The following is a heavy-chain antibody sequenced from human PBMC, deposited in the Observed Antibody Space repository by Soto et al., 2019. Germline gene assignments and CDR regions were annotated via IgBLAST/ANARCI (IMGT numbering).Heavy chain of an antibody. CDR3: AKDYYDSSGYWSPFFDY. J-gene: IGHJ4*02. V-gene: IGHV3-23*01. D-gene: IGHD3-22*01. Sequence: PGGSLRLSCAAPGFTFSSYAMSWVRQAPGKGLEWVSAISGSGGSTYYADSVKGRFTISRDNSKNTLYLQMNSLRAEDTAVYYCAKDYYDSSGYWSPFFDYWGQGTLVTVSS. CDR2: ISGSGGST. CDR1: GFTFSSYA.